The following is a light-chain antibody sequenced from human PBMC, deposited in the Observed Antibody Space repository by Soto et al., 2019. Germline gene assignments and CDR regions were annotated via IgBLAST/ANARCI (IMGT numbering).Light chain of an antibody. Sequence: QSVLTQPPSVSGAPGQRVTISCTGSSSNIGAGYDVHWYQQLPGTAPKLLIYGNSNRPSGVPDRFSGSKSGTSASLAITGLQAEAEADDYCQSYDSSVSGYVVFGGGTKLTVL. J-gene: IGLJ2*01. CDR3: QSYDSSVSGYVV. CDR1: SSNIGAGYD. V-gene: IGLV1-40*01. CDR2: GNS.